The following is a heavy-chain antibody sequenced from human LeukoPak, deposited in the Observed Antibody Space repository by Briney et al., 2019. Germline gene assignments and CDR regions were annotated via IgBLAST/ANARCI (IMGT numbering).Heavy chain of an antibody. CDR1: GFTFSTYS. D-gene: IGHD6-6*01. CDR3: ARDSSGSPY. V-gene: IGHV3-21*01. J-gene: IGHJ4*02. Sequence: PGGSLRLSCAASGFTFSTYSMNWVRQAPGKGLEWVSSISSSSTSIYYADSVKGRFTISRDNAKNSLYLQMNSLRAEDTAVYYCARDSSGSPYWGQGTLVTVSS. CDR2: ISSSSTSI.